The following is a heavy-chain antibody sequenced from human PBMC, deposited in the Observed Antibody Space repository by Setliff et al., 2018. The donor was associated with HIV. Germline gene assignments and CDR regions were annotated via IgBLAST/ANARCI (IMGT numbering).Heavy chain of an antibody. CDR3: AHVLHYYGSGSYGGFGY. D-gene: IGHD3-10*01. Sequence: SRPTLVNPTQTLTLTCTFSGFSRSTRGVGVGWIRQPPGKALEWLALIYWDDDKRYSPSLKSRLTITKDTSKNQVVLTMTNMDPVDTATYYCAHVLHYYGSGSYGGFGYWGQGTLVTVSS. CDR2: IYWDDDK. V-gene: IGHV2-5*02. J-gene: IGHJ4*02. CDR1: GFSRSTRGVG.